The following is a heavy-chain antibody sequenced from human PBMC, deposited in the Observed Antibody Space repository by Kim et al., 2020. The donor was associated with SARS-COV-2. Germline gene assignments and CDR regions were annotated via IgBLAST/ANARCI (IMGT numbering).Heavy chain of an antibody. CDR3: ATGPSRIAAAGNTKRGGNYYYGMDV. CDR2: ISWNSGSI. Sequence: GGSLRLSCAASGFTFDDYAMHWVRQAPGKGLEWVSGISWNSGSIGYADSVKGRFTISRDNAKNSLYLQMNSLRAEDTALYYCATGPSRIAAAGNTKRGGNYYYGMDVWGQGTTVTVSS. J-gene: IGHJ6*02. CDR1: GFTFDDYA. D-gene: IGHD6-13*01. V-gene: IGHV3-9*01.